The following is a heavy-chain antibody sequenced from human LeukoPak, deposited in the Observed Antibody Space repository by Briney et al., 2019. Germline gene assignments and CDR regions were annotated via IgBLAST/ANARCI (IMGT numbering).Heavy chain of an antibody. CDR3: ARDFTVVTAFDY. V-gene: IGHV1-2*02. Sequence: GASVKVSCKASGYTFTGHYIHWVRQAPGQGLEWMGRINPNSGGTKSAENFQGGVTMTRDTSISTAYMELSCLRSDDTAVYYCARDFTVVTAFDYWGQRTLVTVSS. D-gene: IGHD4-23*01. CDR1: GYTFTGHY. CDR2: INPNSGGT. J-gene: IGHJ4*02.